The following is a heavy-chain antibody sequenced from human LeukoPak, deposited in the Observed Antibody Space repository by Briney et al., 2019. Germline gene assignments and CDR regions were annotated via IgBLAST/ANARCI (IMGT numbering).Heavy chain of an antibody. J-gene: IGHJ4*02. Sequence: PGGSPRLSCAASTFTFSPYWMHWVRQAPGRGPVWVSHINSDGSDTSYADSVKGRFTISRDNAKNTLYLQMNSLRAEDTAVYYCARDSEGFFGSWGQGTLVTVSS. CDR3: ARDSEGFFGS. CDR1: TFTFSPYW. CDR2: INSDGSDT. V-gene: IGHV3-74*01.